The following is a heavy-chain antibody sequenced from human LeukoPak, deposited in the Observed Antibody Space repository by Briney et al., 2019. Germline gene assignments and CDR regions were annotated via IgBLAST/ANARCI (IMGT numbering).Heavy chain of an antibody. CDR1: GGSISSYD. CDR3: ARWGPIATQHEPDDY. D-gene: IGHD1-14*01. V-gene: IGHV4-59*01. J-gene: IGHJ4*02. CDR2: IYYSGST. Sequence: SETLSLTCTVSGGSISSYDWSWIRQPPGKGLEWIGYIYYSGSTNYNPSLKSRVTIAVDTSKNQFSMKLSSVTAADTAVYYWARWGPIATQHEPDDYWGQGTLVTASS.